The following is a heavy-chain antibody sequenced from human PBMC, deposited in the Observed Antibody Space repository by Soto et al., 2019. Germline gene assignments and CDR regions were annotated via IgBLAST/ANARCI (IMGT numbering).Heavy chain of an antibody. CDR2: IYYSGST. V-gene: IGHV4-39*01. CDR3: ARLNRFTRRDY. D-gene: IGHD3-16*01. J-gene: IGHJ4*02. Sequence: QLQLQESGPGLVKPSETLSLTCTVSGGSISSSSYYWGWIRQPPGKGLERIGSIYYSGSTYYNPSLKRRVTLPVDTSKHQFSLQLSSVTAADTAVYYCARLNRFTRRDYWGQGTLVTVSS. CDR1: GGSISSSSYY.